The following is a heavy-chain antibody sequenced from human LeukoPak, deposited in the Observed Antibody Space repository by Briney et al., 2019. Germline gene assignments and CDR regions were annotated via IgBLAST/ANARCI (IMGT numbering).Heavy chain of an antibody. CDR3: AKGSRGVHTVY. V-gene: IGHV3-23*01. D-gene: IGHD3-10*01. J-gene: IGHJ4*02. CDR1: GFNFSSYA. Sequence: GGSLRLSCAASGFNFSSYAMSWVRQAPGKGLEWVSAISGSGGSTYYADSVKGRFTISRDNSKNTLYLQMNSLRAEDTAVYYCAKGSRGVHTVYWGQGTLVTVSS. CDR2: ISGSGGST.